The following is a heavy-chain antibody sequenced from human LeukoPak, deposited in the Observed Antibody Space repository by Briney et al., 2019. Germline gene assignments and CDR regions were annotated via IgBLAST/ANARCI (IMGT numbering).Heavy chain of an antibody. D-gene: IGHD6-19*01. CDR2: FFGSGGST. CDR3: AKTTTGYSSGRFPGWPVDY. Sequence: GGPRGLPGAAPGSPFRSIPLSWARRPQGRGREGASVFFGSGGSTHYADSVKGRFTIARDNSKNTVYLQMNSLRAEDTAVYYCAKTTTGYSSGRFPGWPVDYWGQGTLVTVSS. CDR1: GSPFRSIP. V-gene: IGHV3-23*01. J-gene: IGHJ4*02.